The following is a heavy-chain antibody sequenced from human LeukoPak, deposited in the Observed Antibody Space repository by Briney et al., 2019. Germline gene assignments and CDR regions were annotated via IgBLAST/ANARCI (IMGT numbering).Heavy chain of an antibody. CDR1: VGFISSYS. Sequence: AETLSLTCTVSVGFISSYSWSWIRQPPGRGLEWFGYIFDSGNRNYNPSLKSRVTISGDTSKNQLYLKLTSVTAADTAVYYCARDKGGWLATLDYWGQGTLVTVSS. CDR3: ARDKGGWLATLDY. D-gene: IGHD5-12*01. V-gene: IGHV4-59*12. J-gene: IGHJ4*02. CDR2: IFDSGNR.